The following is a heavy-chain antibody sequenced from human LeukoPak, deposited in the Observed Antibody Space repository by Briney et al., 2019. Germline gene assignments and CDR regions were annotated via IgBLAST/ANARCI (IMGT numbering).Heavy chain of an antibody. J-gene: IGHJ5*02. V-gene: IGHV4-34*01. Sequence: SETLSLTCAVYGGSFSGYYWSWIRQPSGKGPEWIGEINHSGSTNYNPSLKSRVTISVDTSKNQFSLKLSSVTAADTAVYYCVRGGRLLWIGELDVQNWFDLWGQGTLVTVSS. CDR1: GGSFSGYY. CDR3: VRGGRLLWIGELDVQNWFDL. D-gene: IGHD3-10*01. CDR2: INHSGST.